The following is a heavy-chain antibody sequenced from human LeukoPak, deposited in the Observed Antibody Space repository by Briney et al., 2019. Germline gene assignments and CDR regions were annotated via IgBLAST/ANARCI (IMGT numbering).Heavy chain of an antibody. D-gene: IGHD4-17*01. J-gene: IGHJ4*02. Sequence: GGSLRLSCAASGFTFTAYSMSWVRQAPGKGLEYVSAISTNGGNTYYADSVKGRFTISRDNSKNTLYLQMSSLRAEDTAVYYCVKDSSTVTTGLYYFDYWGQGTLVTVSS. V-gene: IGHV3-64D*06. CDR3: VKDSSTVTTGLYYFDY. CDR2: ISTNGGNT. CDR1: GFTFTAYS.